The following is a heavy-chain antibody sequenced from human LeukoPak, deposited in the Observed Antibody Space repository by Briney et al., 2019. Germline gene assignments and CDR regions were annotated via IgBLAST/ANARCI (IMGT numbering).Heavy chain of an antibody. D-gene: IGHD5-24*01. Sequence: SETLSLTCAVYGGSFSGYYWSWIRQPPGKGLEWIGEINHSGSTNYNPSLKSRVTMSLDTSKNQFSLKLTSVTAADTAIYYCARVGGMTTINNAAFDIWGQGTMVTVSS. V-gene: IGHV4-34*01. J-gene: IGHJ3*02. CDR3: ARVGGMTTINNAAFDI. CDR2: INHSGST. CDR1: GGSFSGYY.